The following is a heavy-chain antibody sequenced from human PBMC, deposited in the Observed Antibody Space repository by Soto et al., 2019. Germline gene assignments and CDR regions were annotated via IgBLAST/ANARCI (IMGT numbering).Heavy chain of an antibody. Sequence: QVQLQESGPGLVKPSQTLSLTCTVSGGSISSGGYYWSWIRQHPGKGLEWIGYIYYSGRSYYNPSLEVRVTSSVDTSKTQCSLKLSSVTAADTAVYYCARRSNYPGSAGYWGQGTLVTVSS. J-gene: IGHJ4*02. CDR3: ARRSNYPGSAGY. V-gene: IGHV4-31*03. CDR2: IYYSGRS. CDR1: GGSISSGGYY. D-gene: IGHD3-10*01.